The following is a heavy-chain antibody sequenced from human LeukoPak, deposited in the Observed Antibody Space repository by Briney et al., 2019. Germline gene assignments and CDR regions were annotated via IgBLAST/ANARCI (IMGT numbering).Heavy chain of an antibody. D-gene: IGHD2-15*01. CDR2: ITSGGAP. V-gene: IGHV3-23*01. Sequence: GGSLRLSCAASGFTFSNYAVMWVRQAPGQGLEWVSAITSGGAPRYADSVKGRFTISRDNSKNTLYLQMNSLRAEDTAVFYCARGSCSGGSCPYDFWGQGTLVTVSS. J-gene: IGHJ4*02. CDR3: ARGSCSGGSCPYDF. CDR1: GFTFSNYA.